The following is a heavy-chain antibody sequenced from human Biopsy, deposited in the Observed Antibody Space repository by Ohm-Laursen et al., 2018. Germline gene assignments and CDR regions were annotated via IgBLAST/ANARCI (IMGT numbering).Heavy chain of an antibody. CDR1: GGTFSSYA. CDR2: INPSGSTT. Sequence: GSSVKVSCKASGGTFSSYAISWVRQAPGQGLEWVGRINPSGSTTSYPQIFQGRVTMTRDTSKSTVYMELSSLRSADTAVYFCARDIMNPIGGLVARSDVFDVWGQGTMVPVSS. V-gene: IGHV1-46*01. D-gene: IGHD3-16*02. J-gene: IGHJ3*01. CDR3: ARDIMNPIGGLVARSDVFDV.